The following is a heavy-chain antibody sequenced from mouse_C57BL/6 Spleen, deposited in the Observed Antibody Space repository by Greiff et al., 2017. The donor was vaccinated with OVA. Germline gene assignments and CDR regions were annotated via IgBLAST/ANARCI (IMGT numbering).Heavy chain of an antibody. Sequence: EVHLVESGGGLVKPGGSLKLSCAASGSTFSDYGMHWVRPAPEKGLEWVAYISSGSSTIYSAYTVKGRFTISRDNAKTTLFLQMTSVRSEDTAMYYCARPGGSSYWYFDFWGTGTTVTVSS. J-gene: IGHJ1*03. D-gene: IGHD1-1*01. V-gene: IGHV5-17*01. CDR3: ARPGGSSYWYFDF. CDR1: GSTFSDYG. CDR2: ISSGSSTI.